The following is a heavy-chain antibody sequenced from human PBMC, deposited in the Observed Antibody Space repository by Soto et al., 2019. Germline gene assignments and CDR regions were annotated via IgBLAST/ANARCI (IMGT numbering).Heavy chain of an antibody. CDR3: NSYPDFWGGHTPL. D-gene: IGHD3-3*01. J-gene: IGHJ4*02. CDR1: GFSITNTW. Sequence: EVQLVESGGGLVQPGGSLRLSCAASGFSITNTWMHWVRQAPGKGLEGVGRVKSKADGGTADYAAPVKGRFTVSSDDSKNTQYLQMNSLKMEDTAVYYCNSYPDFWGGHTPLWGQGTLVTVSS. CDR2: VKSKADGGTA. V-gene: IGHV3-15*07.